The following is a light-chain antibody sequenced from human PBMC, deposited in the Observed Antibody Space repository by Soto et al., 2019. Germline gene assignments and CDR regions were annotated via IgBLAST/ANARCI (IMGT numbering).Light chain of an antibody. CDR1: SSDVGGYNY. CDR3: TSFACINNFVV. Sequence: QSVLTQPPSASGSPGQSVTISCTGTSSDVGGYNYVSWYQQHPGKAPKLMIFEVNKRPSGVPDRFSGSKSGNTASLTVSGLQTEDEADYYCTSFACINNFVVFGGGTKLTVL. J-gene: IGLJ2*01. CDR2: EVN. V-gene: IGLV2-8*01.